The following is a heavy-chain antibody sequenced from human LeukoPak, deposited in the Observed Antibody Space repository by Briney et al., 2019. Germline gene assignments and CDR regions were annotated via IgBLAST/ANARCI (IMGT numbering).Heavy chain of an antibody. CDR1: GFTVSSNY. Sequence: GGSLRLSCAASGFTVSSNYMSWVRQAPGKGLEWVSVIYSGGSTYYADSVKGRFTISRDNSKNTLYLQMNSLRAEDTAVYYCASPWMQVLRFLEWSFDYWGQGTLVTVSS. CDR2: IYSGGST. D-gene: IGHD3-3*01. V-gene: IGHV3-66*01. J-gene: IGHJ4*02. CDR3: ASPWMQVLRFLEWSFDY.